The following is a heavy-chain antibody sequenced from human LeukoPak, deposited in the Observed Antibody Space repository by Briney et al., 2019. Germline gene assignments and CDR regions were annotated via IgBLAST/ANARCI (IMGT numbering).Heavy chain of an antibody. J-gene: IGHJ4*02. Sequence: SQTLSLTCAISGDSVSSNSAAWNWTRQSPSRGLEWLGRTYYRSKWYNDYAVSVKSRITINPDTSKNQFSLQLNSVTPEDTAVYYCARTYCSGGSCYLRYYFDYWGQGTLVTVSS. CDR1: GDSVSSNSAA. D-gene: IGHD2-15*01. CDR3: ARTYCSGGSCYLRYYFDY. V-gene: IGHV6-1*01. CDR2: TYYRSKWYN.